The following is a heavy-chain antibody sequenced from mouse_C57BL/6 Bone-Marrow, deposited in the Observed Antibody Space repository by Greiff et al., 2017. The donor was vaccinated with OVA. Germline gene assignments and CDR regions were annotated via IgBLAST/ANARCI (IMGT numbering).Heavy chain of an antibody. D-gene: IGHD1-1*01. J-gene: IGHJ3*01. CDR3: ARDYYGSSSAWFAY. CDR1: GYTFTSYW. CDR2: INPSSGYT. V-gene: IGHV1-7*01. Sequence: QVHVKQSGAELAKPGASVKLSCKASGYTFTSYWMHWVKQRPGQGLEWIGYINPSSGYTKYNQKFKDKATLTADKSSSTAYMQLSSLTYEDSAVYYCARDYYGSSSAWFAYWGQGTLVTVSA.